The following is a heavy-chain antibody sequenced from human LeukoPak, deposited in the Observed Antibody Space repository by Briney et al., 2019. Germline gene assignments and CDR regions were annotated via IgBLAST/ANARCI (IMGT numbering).Heavy chain of an antibody. CDR1: GGSFSGYY. CDR2: ISASGGST. CDR3: AEHIYDILTGYYNGGGYYFDY. J-gene: IGHJ4*02. V-gene: IGHV3-23*01. D-gene: IGHD3-9*01. Sequence: ETLSLTCAVYGGSFSGYYWSWVRQAPGKGLEWVSAISASGGSTYYADSVKGRFTISRDNSKNTLYLQLNSLRAEDTAVYYCAEHIYDILTGYYNGGGYYFDYWGQGTLVTVSS.